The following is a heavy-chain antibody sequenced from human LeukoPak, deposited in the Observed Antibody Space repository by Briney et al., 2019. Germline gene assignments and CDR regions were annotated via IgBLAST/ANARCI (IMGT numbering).Heavy chain of an antibody. D-gene: IGHD3-22*01. CDR1: GFTFSSYS. V-gene: IGHV3-21*01. J-gene: IGHJ4*02. CDR2: ISSSSSYI. Sequence: GGSLRPSCAASGFTFSSYSMNWVRQAPGKGLEWVSSISSSSSYIYYADSVKGRFTISRDNAKNSLYLQMNSLRAEDTAVYYCARDAHYYDSSGITPFDYWGQGTLVTVSS. CDR3: ARDAHYYDSSGITPFDY.